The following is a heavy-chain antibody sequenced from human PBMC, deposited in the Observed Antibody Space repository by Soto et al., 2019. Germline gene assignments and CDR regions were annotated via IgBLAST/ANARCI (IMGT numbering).Heavy chain of an antibody. CDR1: GGSISPSY. D-gene: IGHD2-2*03. V-gene: IGHV4-59*01. Sequence: QVRLQESGPGLVKPSETLSLTCTVSGGSISPSYWNWVRQPPGKRLEWIGCIYYTGNTHYNPPLKSRVTTSRDTSKNQFSLELTSVTAADTAMYFCAAGLDHNKVGYWGQGTLVTVSS. J-gene: IGHJ4*02. CDR3: AAGLDHNKVGY. CDR2: IYYTGNT.